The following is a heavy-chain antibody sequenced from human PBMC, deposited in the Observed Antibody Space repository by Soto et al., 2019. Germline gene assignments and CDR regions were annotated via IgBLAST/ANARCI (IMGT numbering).Heavy chain of an antibody. J-gene: IGHJ4*02. CDR3: AKETSAYEIDY. Sequence: QVQLVESGGGVVQPGRSLRLSCAASGFIFSGYAMHWFRQAPGKGLEWVAVISYDGNTKYDADSVKCRFTVSRDKSKNKLYVQMNNLSAEDTAMYYCAKETSAYEIDYWGQGTLVTVSS. CDR2: ISYDGNTK. V-gene: IGHV3-30-3*01. CDR1: GFIFSGYA. D-gene: IGHD5-12*01.